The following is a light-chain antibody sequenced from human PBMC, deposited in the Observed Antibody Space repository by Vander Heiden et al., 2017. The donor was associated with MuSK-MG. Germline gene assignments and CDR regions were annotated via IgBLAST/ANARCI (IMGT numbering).Light chain of an antibody. CDR2: DGS. CDR1: QSVSSA. J-gene: IGKJ4*01. CDR3: QQRSNWPLT. V-gene: IGKV3-11*01. Sequence: EIVLTQSPATLSLSPGERATLSCRASQSVSSALVWYQQKAGQAPRLLIYDGSNRATGIPARFSGSGSGTDFTLTINRLEPEDFAVYYCQQRSNWPLTFGGGTKVEIK.